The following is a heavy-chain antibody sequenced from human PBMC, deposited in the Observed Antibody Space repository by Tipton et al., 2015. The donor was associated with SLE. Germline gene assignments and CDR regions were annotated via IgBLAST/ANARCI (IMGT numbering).Heavy chain of an antibody. CDR1: GFTVSSYS. CDR2: ISSSGTNI. CDR3: TRGTSGWYTFDY. Sequence: SLRLSCGASGFTVSSYSMNWVRQPPGKGLEWVSYISSSGTNIHYADSVKGRFTISRDNAQKSLYLQMSSLRAEDTAVYYCTRGTSGWYTFDYWGLGTLVTVSS. D-gene: IGHD6-19*01. V-gene: IGHV3-48*01. J-gene: IGHJ4*02.